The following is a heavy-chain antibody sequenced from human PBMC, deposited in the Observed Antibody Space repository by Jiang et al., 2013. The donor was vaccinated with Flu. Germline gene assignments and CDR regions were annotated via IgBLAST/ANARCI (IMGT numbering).Heavy chain of an antibody. CDR3: ARADFFGATSGAPDH. Sequence: ELKKPGASVKVSCKASGYTFTSCAMNWVRQAPGQGFEWMGWINTKTGNPTYAQGFTGRFVFSLDTSVSTAYLQISSLTAEDTAVYYCARADFFGATSGAPDHWGQGTLITVSA. D-gene: IGHD3-3*01. J-gene: IGHJ4*02. CDR1: GYTFTSCA. V-gene: IGHV7-4-1*02. CDR2: INTKTGNP.